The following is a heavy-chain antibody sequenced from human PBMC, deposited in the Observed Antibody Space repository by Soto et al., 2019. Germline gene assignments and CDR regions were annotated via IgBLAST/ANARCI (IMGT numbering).Heavy chain of an antibody. D-gene: IGHD3-22*01. CDR1: GFTFSTYA. Sequence: PGGSLRLSCAASGFTFSTYAMAWVRQVPEKGLEKVSGVSGTGGSTNHADSVKGRFTLSRDNAKNSLYLQMNSLRAEDTVVYYCARPYDSSGYDWYFDLWGRGTPVTVSS. CDR3: ARPYDSSGYDWYFDL. CDR2: VSGTGGST. V-gene: IGHV3-23*01. J-gene: IGHJ2*01.